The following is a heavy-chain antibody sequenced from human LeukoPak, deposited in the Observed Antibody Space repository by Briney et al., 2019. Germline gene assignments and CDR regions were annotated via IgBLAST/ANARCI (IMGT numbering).Heavy chain of an antibody. CDR3: ARGLGIQWLGPNFDY. Sequence: SGTLSLTCTVSGGSISSYYWSWIRQPPGKGLEWIGYIYYSGSTNYNPSLKSRVTISVDTSKNQFSLKLSSVTAADTAVYYCARGLGIQWLGPNFDYWGQGTLVTVSS. CDR1: GGSISSYY. V-gene: IGHV4-59*01. CDR2: IYYSGST. J-gene: IGHJ4*02. D-gene: IGHD6-19*01.